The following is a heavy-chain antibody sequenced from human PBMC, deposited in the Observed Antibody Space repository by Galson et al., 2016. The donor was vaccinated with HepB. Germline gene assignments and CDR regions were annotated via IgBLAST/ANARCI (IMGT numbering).Heavy chain of an antibody. CDR1: GFTFSSYG. V-gene: IGHV3-33*01. CDR3: ARDDFGDSIDY. CDR2: IWYNGSIK. J-gene: IGHJ4*02. Sequence: SLRLSCAASGFTFSSYGMHWVRQAPGKGLEWVAVIWYNGSIKYYADSLKGRFTISRDNSKNTLYMQMNSLRAEDTAVYYCARDDFGDSIDYWGRGPLVTVSS. D-gene: IGHD4-17*01.